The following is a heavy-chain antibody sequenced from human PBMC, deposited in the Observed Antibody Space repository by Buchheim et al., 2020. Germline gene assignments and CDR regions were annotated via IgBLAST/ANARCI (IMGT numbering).Heavy chain of an antibody. CDR1: GYTFTSYD. V-gene: IGHV1-8*01. D-gene: IGHD1-14*01. Sequence: QVQLVQSGAEVRKPGASVKVSCKASGYTFTSYDINWVRQATGQGLEWMGWMNPNSDNKVFAQKFQGRVTMTSNTSITTAYMELRSLRSEDTAMYYCARYIGSTGTYYFDYWGQGTL. J-gene: IGHJ4*02. CDR3: ARYIGSTGTYYFDY. CDR2: MNPNSDNK.